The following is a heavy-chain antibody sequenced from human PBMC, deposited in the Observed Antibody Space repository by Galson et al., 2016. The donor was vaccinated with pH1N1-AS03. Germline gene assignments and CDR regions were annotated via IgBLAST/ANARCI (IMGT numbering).Heavy chain of an antibody. V-gene: IGHV3-33*01. J-gene: IGHJ5*02. CDR2: IWFDGTNK. CDR3: ARDRTPQPEGWLAP. CDR1: GFNFDDYG. D-gene: IGHD1-14*01. Sequence: SLRLSCASSGFNFDDYGMHWVRQVPGKGLEWVALIWFDGTNKQYADSVKGRFTISRDNSKNTLSLQMSSLRAEDTAVYYCARDRTPQPEGWLAPWGQGTLVTVSS.